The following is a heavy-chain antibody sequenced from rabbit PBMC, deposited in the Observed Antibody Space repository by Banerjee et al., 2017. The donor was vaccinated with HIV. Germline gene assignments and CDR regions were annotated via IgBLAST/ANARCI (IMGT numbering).Heavy chain of an antibody. CDR2: IYDGSSGST. Sequence: QSLEESGGDLVKPGASLTLTCTASGFDFSSNAMCWVRQAPGKGLEWIACIYDGSSGSTGYASWAKGRFSISKTSSTTVTLEMTSLTAADTATYFCARDRIVGSGYYRDLWGPGTLVTVS. J-gene: IGHJ4*01. CDR1: GFDFSSNA. CDR3: ARDRIVGSGYYRDL. V-gene: IGHV1S40*01. D-gene: IGHD1-1*01.